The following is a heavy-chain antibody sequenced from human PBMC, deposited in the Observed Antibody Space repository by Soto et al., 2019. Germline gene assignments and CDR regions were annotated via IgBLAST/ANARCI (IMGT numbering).Heavy chain of an antibody. CDR2: ISSSSTI. V-gene: IGHV3-48*02. CDR3: ARSTNPDA. Sequence: GGSLRLSCAASGFTFSSYSMNWVRQAPGKGLEWVSYISSSSTIYYADSVKGRFTISRDNAKNSLYLQMNSLRDEDTAVYYCARSTNPDAWGQGTLVTVSS. CDR1: GFTFSSYS. J-gene: IGHJ5*02.